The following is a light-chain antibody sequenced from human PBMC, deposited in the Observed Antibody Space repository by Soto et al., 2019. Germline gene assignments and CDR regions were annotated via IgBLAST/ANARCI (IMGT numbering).Light chain of an antibody. J-gene: IGKJ4*01. CDR3: QQANSFPFT. V-gene: IGKV1-5*01. CDR1: QSISNW. Sequence: DIQMTQSPSTLSASVGDRVTITCRASQSISNWLAWYQQKPGKAPNLLIYDASSLESGVPSRFSGSRSGTEFTLTISSLQPDDFATYYCQQANSFPFTFGGGTKVDIK. CDR2: DAS.